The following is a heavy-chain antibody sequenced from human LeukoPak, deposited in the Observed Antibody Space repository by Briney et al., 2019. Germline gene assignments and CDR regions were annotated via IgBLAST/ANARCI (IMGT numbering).Heavy chain of an antibody. V-gene: IGHV3-21*01. Sequence: PGGSLRLSCAASGFTFSSYSMNWVRQAPGKGLEWVSSISSSSSYIYYADSVKGRFTISRDNAKNSLYLQMNSVRAEDTAVYYCARDRRAFEGYGMDVWGQGTTVTVS. CDR1: GFTFSSYS. CDR3: ARDRRAFEGYGMDV. J-gene: IGHJ6*02. D-gene: IGHD2/OR15-2a*01. CDR2: ISSSSSYI.